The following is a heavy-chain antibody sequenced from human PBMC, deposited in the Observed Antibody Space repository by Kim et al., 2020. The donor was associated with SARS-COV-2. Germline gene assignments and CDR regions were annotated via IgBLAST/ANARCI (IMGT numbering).Heavy chain of an antibody. J-gene: IGHJ4*02. CDR3: ASETVADRGVVYYYFDY. CDR1: GFTFSSYS. V-gene: IGHV3-48*02. CDR2: ISSSSSTI. Sequence: GGSLRLSCAASGFTFSSYSINWVRQAPGKGLEWDSYISSSSSTIYYEDSVKGRVTISRDNAKNSLYLQMNSLRDEDTDVYYCASETVADRGVVYYYFDYWGQGPLVTVSS. D-gene: IGHD6-19*01.